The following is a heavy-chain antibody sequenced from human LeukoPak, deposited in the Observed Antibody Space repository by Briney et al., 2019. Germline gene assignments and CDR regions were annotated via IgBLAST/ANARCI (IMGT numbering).Heavy chain of an antibody. CDR3: ARELRAFDI. J-gene: IGHJ3*02. Sequence: GGSLRLSCAASGFTFSSYSMNWVRQAPGKGLEWVSYISSSSSTIYYADPVKGRFTISRDNAKNSLYLQMNSLRAEDTAVYYCARELRAFDIWGQGTMVTVSS. CDR2: ISSSSSTI. V-gene: IGHV3-48*01. CDR1: GFTFSSYS.